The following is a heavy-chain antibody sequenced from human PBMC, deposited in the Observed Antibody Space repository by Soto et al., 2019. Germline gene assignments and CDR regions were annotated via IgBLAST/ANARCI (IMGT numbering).Heavy chain of an antibody. CDR2: IYYSGST. CDR3: ARAYCSGGSCYSGVNWFDP. J-gene: IGHJ5*02. V-gene: IGHV4-39*01. D-gene: IGHD2-15*01. Sequence: SETLSLTCTVSGGSISSSSYYWGWIRQPPGKGLEWIGSIYYSGSTYYNPSLKSRVTISVDTSKNQFSLKLSSVTAADTAVYYCARAYCSGGSCYSGVNWFDPWGQGTLVTVSS. CDR1: GGSISSSSYY.